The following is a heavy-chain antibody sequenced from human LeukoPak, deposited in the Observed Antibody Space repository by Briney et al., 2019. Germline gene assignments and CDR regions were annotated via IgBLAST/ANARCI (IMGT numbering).Heavy chain of an antibody. V-gene: IGHV3-33*01. CDR3: ARGDGY. J-gene: IGHJ4*02. CDR2: IWYDGSNK. Sequence: HPGGSLRLSCAASGFTFSSYGMHWDRQAPGKGLEWVAVIWYDGSNKYYADSVKGRFTISRDNSKNTLYLQMNSLRAGDTAVYYCARGDGYWGQGTLVTVSS. CDR1: GFTFSSYG.